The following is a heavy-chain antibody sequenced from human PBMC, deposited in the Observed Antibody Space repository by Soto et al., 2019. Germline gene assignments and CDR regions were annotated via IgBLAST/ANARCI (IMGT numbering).Heavy chain of an antibody. D-gene: IGHD6-13*01. CDR2: INSDGSST. CDR1: GFTFSSYW. CDR3: AVAAAGTGDFDY. J-gene: IGHJ4*02. Sequence: PGGSLRLSCAASGFTFSSYWMHWVRQAPGKGLVWVSRINSDGSSTSYADSVKGRFTISRDNAKNTLYLQMNSLRAEDTAVYYCAVAAAGTGDFDYWGQGTLVTVSS. V-gene: IGHV3-74*01.